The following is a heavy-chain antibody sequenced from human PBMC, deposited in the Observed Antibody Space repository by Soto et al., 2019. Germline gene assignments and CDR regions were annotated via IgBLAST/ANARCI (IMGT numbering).Heavy chain of an antibody. Sequence: GGSLRFSCAASGFTFSSYAMRWVRQAPGKGLEWVSAISGSGGSTYYADSVKGRFTISRDNSKNTLYLQMNSLRAEDTAVYYCANLNIVVVPAAKEFDYWGQGTLVTVSS. V-gene: IGHV3-23*01. CDR2: ISGSGGST. CDR3: ANLNIVVVPAAKEFDY. CDR1: GFTFSSYA. D-gene: IGHD2-2*01. J-gene: IGHJ4*02.